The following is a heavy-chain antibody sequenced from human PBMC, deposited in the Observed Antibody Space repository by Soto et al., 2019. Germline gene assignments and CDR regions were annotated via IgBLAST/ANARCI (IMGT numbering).Heavy chain of an antibody. CDR1: GCTFSSYA. CDR2: ISYDGSNK. J-gene: IGHJ4*02. CDR3: ATDGGRYDFWSGYYLPTPYFDS. D-gene: IGHD3-3*01. V-gene: IGHV3-30-3*01. Sequence: PGGSLRLSCAASGCTFSSYAMHWVRQAPGKGLEWVAVISYDGSNKYYADSVKGRFTISRDNSKNTLYLQMNSLRADATAVYYCATDGGRYDFWSGYYLPTPYFDSWGQGTLVTVSS.